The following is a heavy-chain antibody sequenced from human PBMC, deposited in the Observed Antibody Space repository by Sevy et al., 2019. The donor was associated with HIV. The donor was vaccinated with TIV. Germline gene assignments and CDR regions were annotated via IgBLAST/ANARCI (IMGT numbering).Heavy chain of an antibody. D-gene: IGHD2-15*01. CDR2: IIPMFGTS. J-gene: IGHJ6*02. Sequence: AAVKVSCKASGGTFSSYDINWVGQAPGQGLEWMGQIIPMFGTSSYAHTLQGRVTITADESTSTAYMDLSSLRSEDTAVYYCARGGGSVDHGMDVWGQGTTVTVSS. V-gene: IGHV1-69*13. CDR1: GGTFSSYD. CDR3: ARGGGSVDHGMDV.